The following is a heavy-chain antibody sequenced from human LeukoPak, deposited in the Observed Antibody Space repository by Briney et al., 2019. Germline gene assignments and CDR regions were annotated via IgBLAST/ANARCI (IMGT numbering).Heavy chain of an antibody. CDR2: ISYDGSNK. CDR1: GFTFSSYG. V-gene: IGHV3-30*03. Sequence: GGSLRLSCAASGFTFSSYGMHWVRQAPGKGLEWVAVISYDGSNKYYAESVKGRFTNSRDNSKNTLYLQMNSLRAEDTAVYYCAREPEGIYDSSGYYWGNAFDIWGQGTMVTVSS. D-gene: IGHD3-22*01. J-gene: IGHJ3*02. CDR3: AREPEGIYDSSGYYWGNAFDI.